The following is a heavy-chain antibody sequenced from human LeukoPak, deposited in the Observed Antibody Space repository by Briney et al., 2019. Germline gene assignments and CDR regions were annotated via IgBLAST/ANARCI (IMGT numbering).Heavy chain of an antibody. CDR3: ARVDGGNSPDY. CDR2: INPNRGGT. Sequence: GASVKVSCKASGYTFTRYYMHSVRQAPGQGLEWMGWINPNRGGTKYAHKFQGRVTMTRDTSISTAYMELSRLRSDDTAVYYCARVDGGNSPDYWGQGTLVTISS. V-gene: IGHV1-2*02. CDR1: GYTFTRYY. J-gene: IGHJ4*02. D-gene: IGHD4-23*01.